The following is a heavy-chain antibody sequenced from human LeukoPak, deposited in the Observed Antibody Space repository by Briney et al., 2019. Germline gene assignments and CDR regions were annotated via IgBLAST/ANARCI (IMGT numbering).Heavy chain of an antibody. CDR2: INHSGST. J-gene: IGHJ3*02. V-gene: IGHV4-34*01. CDR1: GGSFSGYY. CDR3: ARGPVPDAFDI. Sequence: SETLSLTCAVYGGSFSGYYWSWIRQPPGKGLEWIGEINHSGSTNYNPSLKSRVTISVDTSKNQFSLKLSSVTAADTAVYYCARGPVPDAFDIWGQGTMVTVSS. D-gene: IGHD2-2*01.